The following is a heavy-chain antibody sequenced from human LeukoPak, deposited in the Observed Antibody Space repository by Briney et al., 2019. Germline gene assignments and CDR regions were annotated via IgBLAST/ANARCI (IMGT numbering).Heavy chain of an antibody. D-gene: IGHD2-8*02. V-gene: IGHV3-23*01. CDR3: AQGRYCAAGVCLLDF. CDR2: ISGSGAVT. CDR1: GLTFSSYA. J-gene: IGHJ4*02. Sequence: GGSLRLSCAASGLTFSSYAMNWVRQAPGKGLEWVSTISGSGAVTKYADSVKGRFTISRDNSKSTLFLQIDSLRAEDTAVYYCAQGRYCAAGVCLLDFWGQGTLVTVSS.